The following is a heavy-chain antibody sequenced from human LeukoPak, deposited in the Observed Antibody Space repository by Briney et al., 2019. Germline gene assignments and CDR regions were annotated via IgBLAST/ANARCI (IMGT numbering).Heavy chain of an antibody. CDR2: ISGSGGST. CDR3: AKDYYYDSSGYYWVYDY. V-gene: IGHV3-23*01. Sequence: GGSLRLSCAASGFTFSSYAMSWFRQAPGKGLEWVSAISGSGGSTYYADSVKGRFTISRDNSKNTLYLQMNSLRAEDTAVYYCAKDYYYDSSGYYWVYDYWGQGTLVTVSS. CDR1: GFTFSSYA. D-gene: IGHD3-22*01. J-gene: IGHJ4*02.